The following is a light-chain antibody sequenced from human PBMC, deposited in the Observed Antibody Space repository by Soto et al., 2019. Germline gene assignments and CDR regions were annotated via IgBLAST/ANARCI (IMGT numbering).Light chain of an antibody. Sequence: QSALTPPASVSGSPGQSITISCTGTSSDVGNYIFVSWYRQHPGKAPKLMIYDINNRPSGVSNRFSGSKSGNTASLTISGLQAEDEADYYCVSYTPSASYVFGTGTKVTVL. V-gene: IGLV2-14*01. J-gene: IGLJ1*01. CDR2: DIN. CDR1: SSDVGNYIF. CDR3: VSYTPSASYV.